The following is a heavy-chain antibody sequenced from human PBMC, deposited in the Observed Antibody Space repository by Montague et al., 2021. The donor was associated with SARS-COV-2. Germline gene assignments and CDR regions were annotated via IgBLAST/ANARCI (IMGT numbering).Heavy chain of an antibody. CDR3: ARLLLELPGDY. Sequence: SETLSLTCTVSGDSISGSNYYWAWIRQPPGKGLEWIGSIYYSGSTYDNPSLKSRVSISVDTSKNQFSLKLNSVTAADTAVYYCARLLLELPGDYWGQGTLVTASS. CDR2: IYYSGST. CDR1: GDSISGSNYY. V-gene: IGHV4-39*01. D-gene: IGHD1-7*01. J-gene: IGHJ4*02.